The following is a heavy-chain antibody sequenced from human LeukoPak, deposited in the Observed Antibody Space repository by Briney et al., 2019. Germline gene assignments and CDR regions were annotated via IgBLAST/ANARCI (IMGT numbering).Heavy chain of an antibody. Sequence: SETLSLTCAVYGGSFSGYYWSWIRQPPGKGLEWIGEINHSGSTNYNPSLKSRVTISVDTSKNQFSLKLSSVTAADTAVYYCARSLGNKLFNPPRFDPWGQGTLVTVSS. CDR1: GGSFSGYY. CDR2: INHSGST. J-gene: IGHJ5*02. D-gene: IGHD1-14*01. CDR3: ARSLGNKLFNPPRFDP. V-gene: IGHV4-34*01.